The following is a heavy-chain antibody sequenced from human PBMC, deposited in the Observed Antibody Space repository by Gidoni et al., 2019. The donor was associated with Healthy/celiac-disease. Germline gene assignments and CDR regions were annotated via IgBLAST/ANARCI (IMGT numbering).Heavy chain of an antibody. V-gene: IGHV3-13*05. D-gene: IGHD2-2*01. Sequence: EVQLVESGGGLVQPGGSLRLSCAASGFTFSSYDMHWVRQATGKGLEWVSAIGTAGDPYYPGSVKGRFTISRENAKNSLYLQMNSLRAGDTAVYYCARAPCSSTSCYSDYWGQGTLVTVSS. CDR1: GFTFSSYD. J-gene: IGHJ4*02. CDR2: IGTAGDP. CDR3: ARAPCSSTSCYSDY.